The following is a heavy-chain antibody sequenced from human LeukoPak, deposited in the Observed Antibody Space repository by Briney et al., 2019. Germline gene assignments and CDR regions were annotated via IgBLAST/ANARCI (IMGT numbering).Heavy chain of an antibody. CDR2: ISGGGST. J-gene: IGHJ5*02. Sequence: PGGSLRLSCAASGFTFSSYVMNWVRQAPGKGLEWVSVISGGGSTYYADSVKGRFTISRDNSKDTLFLQMNSLRAEDTAVYYCAKGGYCSSTSCYVGWFDPWGQGTLVTVSS. CDR1: GFTFSSYV. D-gene: IGHD2-2*01. CDR3: AKGGYCSSTSCYVGWFDP. V-gene: IGHV3-23*01.